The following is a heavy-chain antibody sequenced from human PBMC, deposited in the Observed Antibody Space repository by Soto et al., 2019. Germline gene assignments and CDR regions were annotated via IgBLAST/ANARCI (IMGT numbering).Heavy chain of an antibody. CDR2: ISAYNGNT. CDR3: ARLICSPYGDYDLECYYYMDV. V-gene: IGHV1-18*01. D-gene: IGHD4-17*01. CDR1: GYTFTSYG. Sequence: VASVKVSCKGSGYTFTSYGISWVRQAPGQRLEWMGWISAYNGNTNYAQKLQGRVTMTTDTSTSTAYMELRSLRSDDTAVYYCARLICSPYGDYDLECYYYMDVWGKGTTVTVSS. J-gene: IGHJ6*03.